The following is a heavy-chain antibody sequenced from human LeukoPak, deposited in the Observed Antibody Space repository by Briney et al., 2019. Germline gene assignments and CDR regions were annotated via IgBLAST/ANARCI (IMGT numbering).Heavy chain of an antibody. CDR1: GGSVSSYF. V-gene: IGHV4-59*02. Sequence: PSETLSLTCTVAGGSVSSYFWSWIRQPPGKGLEWIGYISYMGTINYNPSLKSRVTISVDTSKNQFSLKLSSVTAADTAIYYCASTGELLGVQYFDYWGQGTLVTVSS. J-gene: IGHJ4*02. CDR3: ASTGELLGVQYFDY. D-gene: IGHD1-26*01. CDR2: ISYMGTI.